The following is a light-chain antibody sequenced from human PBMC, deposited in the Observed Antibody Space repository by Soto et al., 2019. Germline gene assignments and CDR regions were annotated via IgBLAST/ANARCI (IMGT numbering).Light chain of an antibody. CDR1: QSVSNNY. Sequence: DTVLTQSPGTLSLSPGERATLSCRASQSVSNNYLAWYQQKPGQAPRLLIYAASSRAAGIPDRFSGGGSGTDFTLTISRLDPEDSAVYYCQQYVSSYTFGQGTKLEIK. V-gene: IGKV3-20*01. J-gene: IGKJ2*01. CDR2: AAS. CDR3: QQYVSSYT.